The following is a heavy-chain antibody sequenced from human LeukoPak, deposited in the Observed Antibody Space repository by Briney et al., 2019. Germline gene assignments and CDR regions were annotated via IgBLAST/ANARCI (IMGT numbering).Heavy chain of an antibody. V-gene: IGHV3-48*01. Sequence: GGSLRLSCAASRFTFTDSYMNWVRQTPGKGLEWISYISGRSSTIYYADSVKGRFTISRDNAKNSLYLQMNSLRAEDTAVYYCARDLIVTITFDSWGQGTLVTVSS. CDR2: ISGRSSTI. J-gene: IGHJ4*02. CDR3: ARDLIVTITFDS. D-gene: IGHD1-14*01. CDR1: RFTFTDSY.